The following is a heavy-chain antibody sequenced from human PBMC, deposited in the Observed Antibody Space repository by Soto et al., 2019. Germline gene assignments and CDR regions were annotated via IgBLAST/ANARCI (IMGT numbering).Heavy chain of an antibody. CDR3: AREIIYDSSRKPPDY. CDR2: INPSGGST. CDR1: GYTFTSYY. D-gene: IGHD3-22*01. V-gene: IGHV1-46*01. J-gene: IGHJ4*02. Sequence: SVKVSCKSSGYTFTSYYMHWVRQAPGQGLEWMGIINPSGGSTSYAQKFQGRVTMTRDTSTSTVYMELSSLRSEDTAVYYCAREIIYDSSRKPPDYWGQGTLVTVSS.